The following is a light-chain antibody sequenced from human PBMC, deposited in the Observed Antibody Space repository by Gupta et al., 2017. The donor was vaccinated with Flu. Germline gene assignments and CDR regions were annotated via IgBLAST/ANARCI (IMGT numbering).Light chain of an antibody. Sequence: QSALTQPASVSGSPGQSITISCPGTSRDVGSYNLVSWYQQHPGKARNLMIYEGSNRAAGVANPFSGSKSGTTASLTIAGLQAEDEDDYYCCTYAGSSPVFGTGTKVTVL. CDR3: CTYAGSSPV. V-gene: IGLV2-23*03. J-gene: IGLJ1*01. CDR1: SRDVGSYNL. CDR2: EGS.